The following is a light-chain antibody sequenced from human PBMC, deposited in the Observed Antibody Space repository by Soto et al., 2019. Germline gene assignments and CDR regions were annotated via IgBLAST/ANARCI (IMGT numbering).Light chain of an antibody. V-gene: IGKV3-20*01. CDR2: DVS. J-gene: IGKJ1*01. Sequence: IVLTQSPGTLSLSPGERATLSCRTSQSVSDNHLAWYQQKPGQAPRLLIYDVSIRATTIPDRFSGSGSGTDFTLTIDTLEPEDFAMYYCQQYTQSLWTFGPGTKVESK. CDR1: QSVSDNH. CDR3: QQYTQSLWT.